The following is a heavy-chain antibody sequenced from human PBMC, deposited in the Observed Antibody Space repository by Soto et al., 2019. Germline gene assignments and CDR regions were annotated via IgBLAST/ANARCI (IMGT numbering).Heavy chain of an antibody. D-gene: IGHD2-15*01. CDR3: ARGGLGYCSGGSCYSAGLSRYYYGMDV. J-gene: IGHJ6*02. V-gene: IGHV4-39*07. CDR2: IYYSGYT. Sequence: SETLSLTCTVSGGSISSSSYYWGWIRQPPGKGLEWIGSIYYSGYTYYNPSLKSRVTISVDTSKNQFSLKLSSVTAADTAVYYCARGGLGYCSGGSCYSAGLSRYYYGMDVWGQGTTVTVSS. CDR1: GGSISSSSYY.